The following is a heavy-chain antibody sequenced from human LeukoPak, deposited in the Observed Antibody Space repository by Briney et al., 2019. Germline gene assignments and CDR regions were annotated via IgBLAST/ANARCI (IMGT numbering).Heavy chain of an antibody. CDR3: AKDMTYGEDWYFDL. V-gene: IGHV3-9*01. Sequence: GGSLRLSCAASGFTFDDYAMHWVRQAPGKGLEWVSGISWNSDSIGYADSVKGRFTISRDNAKNSLYLQMNSLRAEDTALYYCAKDMTYGEDWYFDLWGRGTLVTVSS. D-gene: IGHD4-17*01. CDR2: ISWNSDSI. CDR1: GFTFDDYA. J-gene: IGHJ2*01.